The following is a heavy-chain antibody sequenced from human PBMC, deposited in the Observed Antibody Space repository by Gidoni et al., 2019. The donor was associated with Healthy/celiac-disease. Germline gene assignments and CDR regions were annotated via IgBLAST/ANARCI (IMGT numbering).Heavy chain of an antibody. V-gene: IGHV3-30*18. CDR3: AKDHHGMDV. CDR2: ISYDGSNK. Sequence: GRSLRLSCAASGFTFSSYGMHWVRQAPGKGLEWVAVISYDGSNKYYADSVKGRFTISRDNSKNTLYLQMNSLRAEDTAVYYCAKDHHGMDVWGQGTTVTVSS. CDR1: GFTFSSYG. J-gene: IGHJ6*02.